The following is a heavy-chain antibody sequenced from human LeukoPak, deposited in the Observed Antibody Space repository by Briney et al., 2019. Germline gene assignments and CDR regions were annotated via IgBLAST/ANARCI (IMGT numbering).Heavy chain of an antibody. Sequence: GVSLRLSCAASGFTFNTYFMHWVRQAPGRGLVWVSRIDTDGKSTTYADSVKGRFTISRDNAKNTLYLQMNSLRAEDTALYYCVRDKDGYNFWGQGTLVSVSS. CDR2: IDTDGKST. CDR3: VRDKDGYNF. V-gene: IGHV3-74*01. J-gene: IGHJ4*02. CDR1: GFTFNTYF. D-gene: IGHD5-24*01.